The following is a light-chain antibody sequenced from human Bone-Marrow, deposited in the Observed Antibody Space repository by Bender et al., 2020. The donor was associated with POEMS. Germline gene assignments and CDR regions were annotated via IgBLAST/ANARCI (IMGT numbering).Light chain of an antibody. Sequence: QSALTQPASVSGSPGQSITISCTGTSSDVGDYNYVSWYQQHPGKAPKLMIYDVTNRPSGVSNRFSGSKSGNTASLTVTGLQTEDEADYYCCSYGSMHKLIFGGGTKVTVL. CDR2: DVT. V-gene: IGLV2-14*01. J-gene: IGLJ2*01. CDR1: SSDVGDYNY. CDR3: CSYGSMHKLI.